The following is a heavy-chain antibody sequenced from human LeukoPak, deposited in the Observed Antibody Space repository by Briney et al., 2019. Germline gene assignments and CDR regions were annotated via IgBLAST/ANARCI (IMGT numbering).Heavy chain of an antibody. CDR1: GFTFSSYG. D-gene: IGHD3-10*01. CDR3: AKDLISMVRGSAMDV. J-gene: IGHJ6*02. V-gene: IGHV3-30*18. CDR2: IIYDGYYK. Sequence: PGGSLRLSCVASGFTFSSYGMHWVRQAPGKGLEWVAVIIYDGYYKYYADSVKGRFTISRDDSKKTVYLQMNSLRAEDTAVYYCAKDLISMVRGSAMDVWGQGTTVTVSS.